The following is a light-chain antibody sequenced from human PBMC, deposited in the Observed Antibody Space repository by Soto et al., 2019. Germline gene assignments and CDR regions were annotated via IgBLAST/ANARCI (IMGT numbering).Light chain of an antibody. Sequence: EIVLTQSPCTLSLSRGERATLSCRASQSVSSSYLAWYQQKPGQAPRLLIYGACSRATGIPDRFSGSGSGTDFTLTISRLEPEDFAVYYCQQYGSSPWTFGQGTKVEIK. V-gene: IGKV3-20*01. CDR2: GAC. CDR3: QQYGSSPWT. J-gene: IGKJ1*01. CDR1: QSVSSSY.